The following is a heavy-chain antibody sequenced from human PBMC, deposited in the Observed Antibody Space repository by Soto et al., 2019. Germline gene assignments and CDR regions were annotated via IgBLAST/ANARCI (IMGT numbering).Heavy chain of an antibody. CDR2: IYYSGST. D-gene: IGHD1-7*01. Sequence: PSETLSLTCTVSGGSISSGGYYWSWIRQHPGKGLEWIGYIYYSGSTYYNPSLKSRVTISVDTSKNQFSLKLSSVTAADTAVYYCARDGGVTGTTPSVNPWGQGTLVTVSS. CDR1: GGSISSGGYY. CDR3: ARDGGVTGTTPSVNP. V-gene: IGHV4-31*03. J-gene: IGHJ5*02.